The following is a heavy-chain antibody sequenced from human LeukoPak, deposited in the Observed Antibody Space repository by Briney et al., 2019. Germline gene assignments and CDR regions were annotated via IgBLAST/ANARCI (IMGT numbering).Heavy chain of an antibody. J-gene: IGHJ4*02. D-gene: IGHD1-26*01. V-gene: IGHV3-53*01. CDR3: ARCLRGELVIDY. Sequence: GGSLRLSCAASGFTFSSYWMSWVRQAPGKGLEWVSVIYSGGSTYYADSVKGRFTISRDNSKNTLYLQMNSLRAEDTAVYYCARCLRGELVIDYWGQGTLVTVSS. CDR2: IYSGGST. CDR1: GFTFSSYW.